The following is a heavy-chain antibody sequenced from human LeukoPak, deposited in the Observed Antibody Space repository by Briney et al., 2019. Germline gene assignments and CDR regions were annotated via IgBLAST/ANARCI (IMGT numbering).Heavy chain of an antibody. CDR3: ARVSGSYLGGEYDY. V-gene: IGHV3-23*01. CDR2: VSGSGSHT. Sequence: GGSLRLSCAASGFIFYNYAMNWVRQAPGKGLEWISAVSGSGSHTYYADSVQGRFTISRDNSKNTLYLQLNSLRAEDTAVYYCARVSGSYLGGEYDYWGQGTLVTVSS. CDR1: GFIFYNYA. D-gene: IGHD1-26*01. J-gene: IGHJ4*02.